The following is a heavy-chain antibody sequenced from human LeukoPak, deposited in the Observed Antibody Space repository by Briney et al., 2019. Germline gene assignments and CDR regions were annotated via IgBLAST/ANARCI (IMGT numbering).Heavy chain of an antibody. Sequence: EASVKVSCKASGYTFTSYYMHWVRQAPGQGLEWMGIINPSGGSTSYAQKFQGRVTMTRDTSTSTVYMELSSLRSEDTAVYYCARDTDTAMVIHYGMDVWGQGTTVTVSS. CDR1: GYTFTSYY. CDR2: INPSGGST. D-gene: IGHD5-18*01. J-gene: IGHJ6*02. V-gene: IGHV1-46*01. CDR3: ARDTDTAMVIHYGMDV.